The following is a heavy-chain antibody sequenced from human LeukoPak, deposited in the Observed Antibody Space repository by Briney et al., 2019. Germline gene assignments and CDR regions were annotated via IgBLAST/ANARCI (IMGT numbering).Heavy chain of an antibody. J-gene: IGHJ4*02. CDR3: ARVSGGSGWYYFDY. V-gene: IGHV4-59*01. D-gene: IGHD6-19*01. CDR2: IYYSGST. Sequence: SETLSLTCTVSGGSISSYYWSWIRQPPGKGLEWIGYIYYSGSTNYNPSLKSRVTISVDTSKNQFSLKLSSVTAADTALYYCARVSGGSGWYYFDYWGQGTLVTVSS. CDR1: GGSISSYY.